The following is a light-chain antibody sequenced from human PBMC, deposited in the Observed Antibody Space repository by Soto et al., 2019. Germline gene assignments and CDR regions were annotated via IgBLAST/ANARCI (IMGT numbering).Light chain of an antibody. Sequence: QSVLTQPPSASGTPGQRVTISCSGSSSNIGSNTVNWYQQLPGTAPKLLIYSNNQRPSGVPDRFSGSKSGTSASLAISGLKSEDEDDYYCAAWDDSLNGGVFGGGTKLTVL. CDR1: SSNIGSNT. CDR3: AAWDDSLNGGV. V-gene: IGLV1-44*01. J-gene: IGLJ2*01. CDR2: SNN.